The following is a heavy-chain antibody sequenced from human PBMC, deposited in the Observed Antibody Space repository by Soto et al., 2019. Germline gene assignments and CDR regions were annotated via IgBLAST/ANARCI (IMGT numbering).Heavy chain of an antibody. J-gene: IGHJ6*02. CDR1: GVNIINHW. CDR3: ASLTYGGNEPYYYYYGMDV. V-gene: IGHV3-7*01. D-gene: IGHD4-17*01. CDR2: IKQDGST. Sequence: GGAHRHSRGDAGVNIINHWRSWVPQETRKGLEWVANIKQDGSTYYADSVKGRFTISRDNSKNTLYLQMNSLRAEDTAVYYCASLTYGGNEPYYYYYGMDVWGQGTTVTVSS.